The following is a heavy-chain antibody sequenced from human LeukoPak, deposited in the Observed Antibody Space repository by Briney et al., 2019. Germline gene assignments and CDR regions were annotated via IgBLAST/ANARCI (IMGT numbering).Heavy chain of an antibody. D-gene: IGHD1-26*01. J-gene: IGHJ4*02. Sequence: ASVKVSCTASGYALSTYGITWVRQAPGQGLEWMGWISAYNGNTNLTQKFQGRVTMTTDSSTNTAYMELRSLRSDDTAVFYCAIDSLARATKSGFDYWGPGTLVTVSS. CDR3: AIDSLARATKSGFDY. CDR2: ISAYNGNT. CDR1: GYALSTYG. V-gene: IGHV1-18*01.